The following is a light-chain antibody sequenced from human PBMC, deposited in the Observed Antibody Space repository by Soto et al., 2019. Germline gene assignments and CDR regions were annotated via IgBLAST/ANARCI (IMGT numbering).Light chain of an antibody. CDR1: SSDVGSYNL. CDR3: CSYAASSTFYV. J-gene: IGLJ1*01. V-gene: IGLV2-23*02. Sequence: SALTQPASVSGSPGQSITISCTGTSSDVGSYNLVSWYQQHPGKAPKLMIYQVSKRPSGVSNRFSGSKSGNTASLTISGFQAEDEAAYYCCSYAASSTFYVFGTGTKVTVL. CDR2: QVS.